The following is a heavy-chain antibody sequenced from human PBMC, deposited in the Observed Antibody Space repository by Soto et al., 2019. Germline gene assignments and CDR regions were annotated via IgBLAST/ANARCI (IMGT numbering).Heavy chain of an antibody. V-gene: IGHV1-46*01. Sequence: GASVKVSCKASGYTFASNYMHWVRQAPGQGLEWMGIINPSGGGTSYAQKFQARVTMTADTSTSTVYMELSSLRSEDTAVYYCARDSTLAYWGQGTLVTGSS. J-gene: IGHJ4*02. CDR1: GYTFASNY. CDR3: ARDSTLAY. CDR2: INPSGGGT.